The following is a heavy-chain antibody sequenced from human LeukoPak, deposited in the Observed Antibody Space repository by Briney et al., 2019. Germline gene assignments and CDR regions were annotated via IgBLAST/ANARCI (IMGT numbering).Heavy chain of an antibody. CDR3: ASGEVATISTYYYYGMDV. J-gene: IGHJ6*02. CDR2: IIPIFGTA. D-gene: IGHD5-24*01. V-gene: IGHV1-69*13. CDR1: GGTFSSYA. Sequence: ASVKVSCKASGGTFSSYAISWVRQAPGQGLEWMGGIIPIFGTANYAQKFQGRVTITADESTSTAYMELSSLRSEDTAVYYCASGEVATISTYYYYGMDVWGQGTTVTVSS.